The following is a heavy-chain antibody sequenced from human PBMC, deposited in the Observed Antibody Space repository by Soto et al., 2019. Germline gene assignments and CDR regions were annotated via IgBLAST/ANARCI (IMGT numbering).Heavy chain of an antibody. V-gene: IGHV1-69*13. J-gene: IGHJ6*02. CDR3: ARDRGIAAAGPNYYGMDV. CDR2: IIPIFGTA. Sequence: EASVKVSCKASGGTFSSYAISWVRQAPGQGLEWMGGIIPIFGTANYAQKFQGRVTITADESTSTAYMELSSLRSEDTAVYYCARDRGIAAAGPNYYGMDVWGQGTTVTVSS. CDR1: GGTFSSYA. D-gene: IGHD6-13*01.